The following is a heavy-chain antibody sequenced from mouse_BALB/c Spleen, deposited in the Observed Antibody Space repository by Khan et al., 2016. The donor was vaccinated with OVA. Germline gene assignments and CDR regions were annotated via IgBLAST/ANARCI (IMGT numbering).Heavy chain of an antibody. CDR3: ARTARIKY. V-gene: IGHV3-2*02. D-gene: IGHD1-2*01. CDR1: GYSITSGYG. J-gene: IGHJ2*01. Sequence: VQLVESGPCLVKPSQSLSLTCTVTGYSITSGYGWNWIRQFPGNKLEWMVYISYSGSTNYNPSLKSRISITRDTSKNQFFLQLNSVTTEDTATYYCARTARIKYWGQGTTLTVSS. CDR2: ISYSGST.